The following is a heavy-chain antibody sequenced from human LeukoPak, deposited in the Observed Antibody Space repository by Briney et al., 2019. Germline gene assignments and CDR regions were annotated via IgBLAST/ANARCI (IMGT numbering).Heavy chain of an antibody. J-gene: IGHJ3*02. CDR3: TTGYGSGSSRSNVFDI. CDR1: GFPFNNAC. Sequence: GVSLRLSCAAFGFPFNNACMSWVRHAPGGGLEGVGRIKSKTAGGTTGYAAPVKGRFSISRDDSKDTLYLQMSSLKTEDTAVYNYTTGYGSGSSRSNVFDIWGRGTMVSVFS. V-gene: IGHV3-15*01. D-gene: IGHD3-10*01. CDR2: IKSKTAGGTT.